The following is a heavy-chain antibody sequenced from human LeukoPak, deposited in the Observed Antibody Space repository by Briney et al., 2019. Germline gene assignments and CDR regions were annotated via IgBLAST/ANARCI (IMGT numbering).Heavy chain of an antibody. Sequence: GASVKVSCKASGYTFTSYYMHWVRQAPGQGLEWMGIVNPSGGITSYAQKFQGKVTMTRDTSTSTVYMDLSSLRSEDTAVYYCARAPANFRSGYSSWFDPWGQGTLVTVSS. D-gene: IGHD3-3*01. CDR2: VNPSGGIT. V-gene: IGHV1-46*01. J-gene: IGHJ5*02. CDR3: ARAPANFRSGYSSWFDP. CDR1: GYTFTSYY.